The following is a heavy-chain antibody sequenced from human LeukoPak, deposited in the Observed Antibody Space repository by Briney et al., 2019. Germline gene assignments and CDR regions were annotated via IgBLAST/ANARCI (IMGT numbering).Heavy chain of an antibody. Sequence: GGSLRLSCAASGFTFSSYAMSWVRQAPGKGLEWVSAISGSGGSTYYADSVKGRFTISSDNSKNTLYLQMNSLRAEDTAVYYCAKVSYGDYAYFDYWGQGTLVTVSS. J-gene: IGHJ4*02. CDR3: AKVSYGDYAYFDY. V-gene: IGHV3-23*01. CDR2: ISGSGGST. D-gene: IGHD4-17*01. CDR1: GFTFSSYA.